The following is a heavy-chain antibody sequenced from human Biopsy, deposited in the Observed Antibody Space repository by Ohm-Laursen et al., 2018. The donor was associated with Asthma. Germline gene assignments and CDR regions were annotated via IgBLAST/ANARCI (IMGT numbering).Heavy chain of an antibody. J-gene: IGHJ1*01. CDR2: IKHDGSKK. V-gene: IGHV3-7*01. CDR1: GFTFGDYC. CDR3: ARTFHFWSPYHAEHYQL. Sequence: SLRLSCAASGFTFGDYCMSWVRQVPGQGLEWVANIKHDGSKKNHVDSLKGRFTISRDNAKSSLYLQMNSLRAEDTAVYYCARTFHFWSPYHAEHYQLWGQGTLVTVSS. D-gene: IGHD3-3*02.